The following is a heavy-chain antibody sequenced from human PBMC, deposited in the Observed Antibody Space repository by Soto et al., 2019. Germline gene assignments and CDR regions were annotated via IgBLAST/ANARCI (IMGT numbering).Heavy chain of an antibody. Sequence: QVQLVQSGAEVKKPGSSVKVSCKASGGTFSSYAISWVRQAPGQGLEWMGGILPIFGTANYAQKFQGRVTITADKPTSAAYMALSSLRSEDTAVYYCATLGGTAMVKIDYWGQGTLVTVSS. V-gene: IGHV1-69*06. CDR3: ATLGGTAMVKIDY. CDR2: ILPIFGTA. CDR1: GGTFSSYA. J-gene: IGHJ4*02. D-gene: IGHD5-18*01.